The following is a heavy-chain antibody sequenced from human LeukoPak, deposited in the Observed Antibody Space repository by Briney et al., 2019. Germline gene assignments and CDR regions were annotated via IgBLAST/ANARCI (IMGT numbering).Heavy chain of an antibody. CDR2: IGTAGDT. Sequence: GGSLRLSCAASGFTFSSYDMHWVRQATGKGLEWVSAIGTAGDTYYPGSVKGRFTISRENVKSSLYLQMNSLRAGDTAVYYCARDHGVGSFDIWGQGTMVTVSS. D-gene: IGHD1-26*01. J-gene: IGHJ3*02. V-gene: IGHV3-13*04. CDR3: ARDHGVGSFDI. CDR1: GFTFSSYD.